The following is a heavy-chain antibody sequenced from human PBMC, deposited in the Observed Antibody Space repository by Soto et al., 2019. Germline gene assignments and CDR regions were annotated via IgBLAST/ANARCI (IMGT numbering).Heavy chain of an antibody. V-gene: IGHV3-30*18. CDR3: AKGSYSSSWYVDYYYGMDV. CDR2: ISYDGSNK. D-gene: IGHD6-13*01. J-gene: IGHJ6*02. CDR1: GFTFSSYG. Sequence: GGALRLSCAASGFTFSSYGMHWVRQAPGKGLEWVAVISYDGSNKYYADSVEGRFTISRDNSKNTLYLQMNSLRAEDTAVYYCAKGSYSSSWYVDYYYGMDVWGQGTTVTVSS.